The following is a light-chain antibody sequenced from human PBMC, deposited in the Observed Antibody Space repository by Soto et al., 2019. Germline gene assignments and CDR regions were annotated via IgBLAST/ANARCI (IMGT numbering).Light chain of an antibody. CDR2: SNN. V-gene: IGLV1-44*01. CDR3: ATWDDSLNGYV. J-gene: IGLJ1*01. Sequence: VLTQTPSASATPGQRVTISCSGTNSNIGSNTIAWYQQLPGTAPKRLIHSNNQRPSGVPDRFSASKSGTSASLAISGLQSEDEADYYCATWDDSLNGYVFGTGTKVTVL. CDR1: NSNIGSNT.